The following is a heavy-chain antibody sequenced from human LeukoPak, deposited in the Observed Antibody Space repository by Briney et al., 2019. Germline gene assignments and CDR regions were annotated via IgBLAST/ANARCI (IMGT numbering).Heavy chain of an antibody. CDR2: ISGSGGST. CDR3: AKSALKGIAAAGTWYFDY. D-gene: IGHD6-13*01. J-gene: IGHJ4*02. Sequence: GGSLRLSCAASGFTFSSYARSWVRQAPGKGLEWVAAISGSGGSTYYADSVKGRSTISRDNSKNPLYLQMNSLGAEDTAVYYCAKSALKGIAAAGTWYFDYWGQGTLVTVSS. CDR1: GFTFSSYA. V-gene: IGHV3-23*01.